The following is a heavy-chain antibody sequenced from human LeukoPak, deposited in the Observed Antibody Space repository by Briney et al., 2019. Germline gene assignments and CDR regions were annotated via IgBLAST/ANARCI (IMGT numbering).Heavy chain of an antibody. D-gene: IGHD1-26*01. CDR3: ARGPEWELLLDY. CDR1: GFIFSNDA. J-gene: IGHJ4*02. Sequence: GGSLRLSCAASGFIFSNDAMHWVRQAPGKGLEWVAVIWYDGSNKYYADSVRGRFTISRDNSKNTLYLQMNSLRAEDTAVYYCARGPEWELLLDYWGQGTLVTVSS. CDR2: IWYDGSNK. V-gene: IGHV3-33*01.